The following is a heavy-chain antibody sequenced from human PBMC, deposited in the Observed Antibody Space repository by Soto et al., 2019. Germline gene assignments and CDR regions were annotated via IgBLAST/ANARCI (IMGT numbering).Heavy chain of an antibody. Sequence: QVQLVQSGAEVKKPGASVKVSCKASGYTFTGYYMHWVRQAPGQGLEWMGWINPNSGGTNYAQKFQGRVTMTRDTPVSTAYMELSRLRSDDTAVYYCARVTVGVVTADMHYYYGMDVLGQGTTVTVSS. CDR1: GYTFTGYY. CDR2: INPNSGGT. J-gene: IGHJ6*02. CDR3: ARVTVGVVTADMHYYYGMDV. D-gene: IGHD2-2*01. V-gene: IGHV1-2*02.